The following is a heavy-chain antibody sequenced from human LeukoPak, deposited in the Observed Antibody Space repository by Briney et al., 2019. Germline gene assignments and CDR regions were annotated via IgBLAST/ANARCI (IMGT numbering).Heavy chain of an antibody. D-gene: IGHD6-13*01. V-gene: IGHV4-4*07. CDR1: GGSISSYY. CDR3: AREPQQRGFDY. Sequence: SETLSLTCTVSGGSISSYYWSWIRQPAGKGLEWIGRINTGGSTNYNPSLKSRVTMSVDTSKNQFSLNLSSLTAADTAVYYCAREPQQRGFDYWGQGTLVTVSS. J-gene: IGHJ4*02. CDR2: INTGGST.